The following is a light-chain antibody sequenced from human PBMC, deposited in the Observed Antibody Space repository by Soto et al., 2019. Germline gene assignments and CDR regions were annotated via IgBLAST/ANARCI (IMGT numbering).Light chain of an antibody. CDR1: QSLVYSDGNTY. CDR3: LQFSHFPRT. CDR2: QVS. J-gene: IGKJ1*01. Sequence: DTVMTQTPLSSPVTLGQPASISCRSSQSLVYSDGNTYLSWLQQRPGQPPRLLIYQVSNRFSGVPDRFSGSGAGTDFTLKISRVEADDVGIYFCLQFSHFPRTFGQGTKLEI. V-gene: IGKV2-24*01.